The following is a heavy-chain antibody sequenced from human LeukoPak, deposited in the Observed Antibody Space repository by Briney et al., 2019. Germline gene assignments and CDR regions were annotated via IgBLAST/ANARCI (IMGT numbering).Heavy chain of an antibody. CDR3: ARDRGDSDYGDYSSLLDY. V-gene: IGHV3-30-3*01. CDR2: ISYDGSNK. J-gene: IGHJ4*02. CDR1: GFTFSSYA. Sequence: PGGSLRLSCAASGFTFSSYAMHWVRQAPGKGLEWVAVISYDGSNKYYADSVKGRFTISRDNSKNTLYLQMNSLRAEDTAVYYCARDRGDSDYGDYSSLLDYWGQGTLVTVSS. D-gene: IGHD4-17*01.